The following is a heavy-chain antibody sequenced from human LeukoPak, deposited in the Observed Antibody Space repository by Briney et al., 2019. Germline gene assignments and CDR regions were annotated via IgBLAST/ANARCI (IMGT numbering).Heavy chain of an antibody. J-gene: IGHJ4*02. CDR3: AKGEAYYYDSSSPDY. D-gene: IGHD3-22*01. CDR2: ISYDGSKK. CDR1: EFTFSSHA. Sequence: PGGSLRLSCAASEFTFSSHAMHWVRQAPGKGLEWVADISYDGSKKNYADSVKGRFTISRDNSKNTLYLQMNSLRAEDTAVYFCAKGEAYYYDSSSPDYWGQGTLVTASS. V-gene: IGHV3-30*18.